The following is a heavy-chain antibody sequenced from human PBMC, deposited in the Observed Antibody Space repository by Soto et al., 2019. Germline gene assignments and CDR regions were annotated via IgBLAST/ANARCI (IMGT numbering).Heavy chain of an antibody. J-gene: IGHJ6*02. CDR3: ARMSRTEEAGYHYHFGMDV. CDR1: GGSISTYY. Sequence: PSETLSLTCSVSGGSISTYYWSWIRQPPGKGLEWIGYIYYSGSTNYNPSLKSRVTISQDTSKNQFSLKLNSVTAADTAVYYCARMSRTEEAGYHYHFGMDVWGPGTTVTVSS. D-gene: IGHD2-2*01. CDR2: IYYSGST. V-gene: IGHV4-59*01.